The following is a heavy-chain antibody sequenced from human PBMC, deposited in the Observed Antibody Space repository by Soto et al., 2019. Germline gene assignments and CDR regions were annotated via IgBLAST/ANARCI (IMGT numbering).Heavy chain of an antibody. J-gene: IGHJ6*02. V-gene: IGHV3-30*18. D-gene: IGHD3-10*01. CDR1: GFPFSSYG. Sequence: PGGSLRLSCAASGFPFSSYGMHWVRPAPGKGLEWVAVISYDGSNKYYADSVKGRFTISRDNSKNTLYLQMNSLRAEDTAVYYCAKDVVRGVLMAQVDVWGQGTTVTVSS. CDR3: AKDVVRGVLMAQVDV. CDR2: ISYDGSNK.